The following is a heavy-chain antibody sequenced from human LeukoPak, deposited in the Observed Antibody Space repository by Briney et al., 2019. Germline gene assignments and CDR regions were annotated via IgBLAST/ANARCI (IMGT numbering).Heavy chain of an antibody. CDR2: IYYSGST. J-gene: IGHJ4*02. CDR3: ATDGGYSYSYDYYFDY. V-gene: IGHV4-39*07. D-gene: IGHD5-18*01. Sequence: SETLSLTCTVSGGSISSSSYYWGWIRQPPGKGLEWIGSIYYSGSTYYNPSLKSRVTISVDTSKNQFSLKLSSVTAADTAVYYCATDGGYSYSYDYYFDYWGQGTLVTVSS. CDR1: GGSISSSSYY.